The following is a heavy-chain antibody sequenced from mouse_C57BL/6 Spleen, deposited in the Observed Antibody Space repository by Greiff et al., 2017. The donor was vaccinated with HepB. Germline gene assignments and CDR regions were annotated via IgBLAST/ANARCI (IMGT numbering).Heavy chain of an antibody. CDR3: ARFDYYGSSEFDY. CDR2: INPNNGGT. Sequence: VQLQQSGPELVKPGASVKMSCKASGYTFTDYNMHWVKQSHGKSLEWIGYINPNNGGTSYNQKFKGKATLTVNKSSSTAYMELRSLTSEDSAVYYCARFDYYGSSEFDYWGQGTTLTVSS. CDR1: GYTFTDYN. V-gene: IGHV1-22*01. D-gene: IGHD1-1*01. J-gene: IGHJ2*01.